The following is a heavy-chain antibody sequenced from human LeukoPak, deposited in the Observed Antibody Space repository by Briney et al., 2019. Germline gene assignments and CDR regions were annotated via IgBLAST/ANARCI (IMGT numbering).Heavy chain of an antibody. V-gene: IGHV3-7*04. Sequence: GGSLRLSCVASGFTFSDYWMSWVRQAPGKGLEWVANINQDGSEKYFVDSVKGRFTISRDNAKNSLYLQMNSLRAEDTAVYYCARAREKWVAFDIWGQGTMVTDSS. CDR3: ARAREKWVAFDI. D-gene: IGHD1-26*01. CDR2: INQDGSEK. CDR1: GFTFSDYW. J-gene: IGHJ3*02.